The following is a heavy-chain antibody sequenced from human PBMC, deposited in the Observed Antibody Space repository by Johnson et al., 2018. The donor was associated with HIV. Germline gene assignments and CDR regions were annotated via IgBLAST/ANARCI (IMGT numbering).Heavy chain of an antibody. CDR1: GFTFSSYG. J-gene: IGHJ3*02. CDR2: RRYDGRNK. D-gene: IGHD6-13*01. Sequence: QVQLVESGGGVVQPGGSLRLSCAASGFTFSSYGMHWVRQAPGKGLEWVAFRRYDGRNKYYVDSVKGRFTIARDNSKKTQYRQMNSLRAEDTAVYYCARAYSSSWYRDDAFDIWGQGTMVTVFS. V-gene: IGHV3-30*02. CDR3: ARAYSSSWYRDDAFDI.